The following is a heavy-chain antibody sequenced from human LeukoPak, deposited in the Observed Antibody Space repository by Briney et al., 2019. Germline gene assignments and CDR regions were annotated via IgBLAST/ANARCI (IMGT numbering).Heavy chain of an antibody. CDR2: INPNSGGT. Sequence: ASVKVSCKASGYTFTGYYMHWVRQAPGQGLEWMGRINPNSGGTNYAQKFQDRATMTRDTPISTAYVELSSLRSDDTAVYYCARPAKRGYCSGGSCWSWFDPWGQGTLVTVSS. CDR3: ARPAKRGYCSGGSCWSWFDP. V-gene: IGHV1-2*06. D-gene: IGHD2-15*01. J-gene: IGHJ5*02. CDR1: GYTFTGYY.